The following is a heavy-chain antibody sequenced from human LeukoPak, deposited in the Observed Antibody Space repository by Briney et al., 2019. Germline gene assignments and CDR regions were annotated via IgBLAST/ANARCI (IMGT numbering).Heavy chain of an antibody. D-gene: IGHD4-17*01. V-gene: IGHV3-23*01. J-gene: IGHJ4*02. CDR3: ANGAIPTVMFDS. Sequence: PGGSLRLLQAVCGFTPRRCSMTCVRQAPGKGLEWVSVISGSGGNTYYADSVKGRFTISRDNSKNTLYLQMNSLRAEDTAVYYCANGAIPTVMFDSWGQGTLVTVSS. CDR2: ISGSGGNT. CDR1: GFTPRRCS.